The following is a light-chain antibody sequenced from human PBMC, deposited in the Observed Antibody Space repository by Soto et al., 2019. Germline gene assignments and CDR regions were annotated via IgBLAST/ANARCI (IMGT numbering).Light chain of an antibody. V-gene: IGKV1-27*01. J-gene: IGKJ5*01. Sequence: DIQVTQSPSSLPASLGDRVTITCHTSLGVGSFLAWYQQRPGKVPRLLIHTASVLQLGVPSRFSGRGHGTEFTLTISDLQPEDFATYYCQNYDNGPLTFGPGTRLEIK. CDR3: QNYDNGPLT. CDR1: LGVGSF. CDR2: TAS.